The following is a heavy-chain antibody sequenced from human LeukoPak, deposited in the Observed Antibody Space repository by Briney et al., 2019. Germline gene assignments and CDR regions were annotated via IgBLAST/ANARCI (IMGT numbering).Heavy chain of an antibody. D-gene: IGHD3-3*01. J-gene: IGHJ6*02. CDR3: ARGEGPRTIFGIYYYYGMDV. CDR1: GYTLTSYG. CDR2: ISAYNGNT. V-gene: IGHV1-18*01. Sequence: ASVKVSCKASGYTLTSYGISWLRQAPGQGLEWMGWISAYNGNTNYAQKLQGRVTMTTDTSTSTAYMELRSLRSDDTAVYYCARGEGPRTIFGIYYYYGMDVWGQGTTVTVSS.